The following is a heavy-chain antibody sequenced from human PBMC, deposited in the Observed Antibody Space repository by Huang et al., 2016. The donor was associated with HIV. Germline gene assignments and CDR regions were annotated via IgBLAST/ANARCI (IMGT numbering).Heavy chain of an antibody. CDR3: ARSAYGDLDY. Sequence: QVHLVQSGAEVKKPGASVKVSCKASGYTFTNYDINGVRQAPGRGLEWMGWMNPNTGNTGFAQSFQGRVTMTRKTSITTAYMELTSLTSEDTAVYYCARSAYGDLDYWGLGTLVSVSS. CDR2: MNPNTGNT. J-gene: IGHJ4*02. V-gene: IGHV1-8*02. CDR1: GYTFTNYD. D-gene: IGHD4-17*01.